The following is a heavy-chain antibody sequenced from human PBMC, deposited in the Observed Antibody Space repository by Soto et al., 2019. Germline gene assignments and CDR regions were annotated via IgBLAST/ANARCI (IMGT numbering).Heavy chain of an antibody. Sequence: SETLSLTCAVXGGSISSDRWCSWVRQSPGRGLEWIGESHHSGGTNYNPSLKSRVTISVDKSKDQSSLKLNSVTAADTAVYYCVRERNYAFSLGYWGQGTLVTVSS. D-gene: IGHD3-16*01. V-gene: IGHV4-4*02. CDR2: SHHSGGT. CDR3: VRERNYAFSLGY. J-gene: IGHJ4*02. CDR1: GGSISSDRW.